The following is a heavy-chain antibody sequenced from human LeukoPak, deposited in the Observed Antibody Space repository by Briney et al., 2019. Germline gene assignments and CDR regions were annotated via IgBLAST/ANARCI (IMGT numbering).Heavy chain of an antibody. Sequence: PGGSLRLSCAASGFTFSDYYMSRIRQAPGKGLEWVSYISSSGSTIYYADSVKGRFTISRDNAKNSLYLQMNSLRAEDTAVYYCARDQIGLRGLYYYYGMDVWGQGTTVTVSS. V-gene: IGHV3-11*01. CDR3: ARDQIGLRGLYYYYGMDV. J-gene: IGHJ6*02. CDR1: GFTFSDYY. D-gene: IGHD3-10*01. CDR2: ISSSGSTI.